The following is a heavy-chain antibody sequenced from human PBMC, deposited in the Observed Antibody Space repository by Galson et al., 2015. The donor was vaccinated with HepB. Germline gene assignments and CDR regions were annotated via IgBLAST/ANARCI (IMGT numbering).Heavy chain of an antibody. D-gene: IGHD5-18*01. CDR3: ARIGRRYSYGSYYYYGMDV. CDR2: IYYSGST. J-gene: IGHJ6*02. V-gene: IGHV4-39*01. CDR1: GGSVSSSVYY. Sequence: CTVSGGSVSSSVYYWGWIRQPPGKGLEWIGSIYYSGSTYYNPSLKSRVIISVDTSNNQFSLNLSSVTAADTAVYYCARIGRRYSYGSYYYYGMDVWGQGTTVTVSS.